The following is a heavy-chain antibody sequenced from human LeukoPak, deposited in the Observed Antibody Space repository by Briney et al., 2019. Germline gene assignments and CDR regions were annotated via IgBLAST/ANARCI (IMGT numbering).Heavy chain of an antibody. Sequence: SETLSLTCTVSGGSISSGDYYWSWIRQHPWKGLEWIGYIYYSGSTYYNPSLKSRVTISLDTSKNQFSLLLSSVTAADTAVYYCARDQEDSGTDYWGQGTLVTVSS. CDR1: GGSISSGDYY. D-gene: IGHD3-10*01. CDR3: ARDQEDSGTDY. CDR2: IYYSGST. J-gene: IGHJ4*02. V-gene: IGHV4-31*03.